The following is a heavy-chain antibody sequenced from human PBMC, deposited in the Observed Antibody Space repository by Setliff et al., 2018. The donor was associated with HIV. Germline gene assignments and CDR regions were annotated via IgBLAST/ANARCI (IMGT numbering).Heavy chain of an antibody. D-gene: IGHD2-2*01. Sequence: SETLSLTCTVSGGSISSGGYYWSWIRQHPGKGLEWIGYIYYSGTTNYNPSLKSRVTISVDTSKNQFSLKLSSVTAADTALDFCARVPVLPAPRFDYWGQGTLVTVSS. V-gene: IGHV4-61*08. CDR2: IYYSGTT. CDR1: GGSISSGGYY. CDR3: ARVPVLPAPRFDY. J-gene: IGHJ4*02.